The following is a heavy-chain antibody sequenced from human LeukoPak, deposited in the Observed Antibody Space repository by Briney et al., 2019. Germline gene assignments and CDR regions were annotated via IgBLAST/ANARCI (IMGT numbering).Heavy chain of an antibody. CDR1: GFTFSSCG. D-gene: IGHD3-9*01. J-gene: IGHJ4*02. CDR2: IWYDGSNK. CDR3: ARERVLGYYDILTGREPLDY. V-gene: IGHV3-33*01. Sequence: GGSLRLSCAASGFTFSSCGMHWVRQAPGKGLEWVAVIWYDGSNKYYADSVKGRFTISRDNSKNTLYLQMNSLRAEDTAVYYCARERVLGYYDILTGREPLDYWGQGTLVTVSS.